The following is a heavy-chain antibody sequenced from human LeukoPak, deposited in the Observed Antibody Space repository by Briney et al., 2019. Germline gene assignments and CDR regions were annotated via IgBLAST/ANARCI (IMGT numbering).Heavy chain of an antibody. Sequence: GRSLRLSCAASGFTFSSYAMHWVRQAPGKGLEWVAVISYGGSNKYYADSVKGRFTISRDNSKNTLYLQMNSLRAEDTAVYYCAKDLNYYDSSGYYAYWGQGTLVTVSS. CDR1: GFTFSSYA. CDR2: ISYGGSNK. D-gene: IGHD3-22*01. V-gene: IGHV3-30*04. CDR3: AKDLNYYDSSGYYAY. J-gene: IGHJ4*02.